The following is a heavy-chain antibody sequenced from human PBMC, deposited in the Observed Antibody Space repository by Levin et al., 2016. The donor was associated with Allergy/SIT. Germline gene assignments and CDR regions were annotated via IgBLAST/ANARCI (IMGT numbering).Heavy chain of an antibody. CDR2: VSWNNGNI. V-gene: IGHV3-9*01. D-gene: IGHD5/OR15-5a*01. Sequence: PGKGLEWVSGVSWNNGNIVYADSVKGRFTISRDDAKNSLYLQMNSLRIEDTALYYCAKDLEAVSAYDGYDVWGQGTMVTVSS. J-gene: IGHJ3*01. CDR3: AKDLEAVSAYDGYDV.